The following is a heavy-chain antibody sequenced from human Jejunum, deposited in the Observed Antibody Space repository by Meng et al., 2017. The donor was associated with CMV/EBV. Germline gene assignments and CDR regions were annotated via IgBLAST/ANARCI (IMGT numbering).Heavy chain of an antibody. D-gene: IGHD4-11*01. J-gene: IGHJ4*02. CDR1: GFSLSTSGVV. V-gene: IGHV2-5*01. CDR2: IYWNDDK. Sequence: FSGFSLSTSGVVVGWVRQPPGKALEWLGFIYWNDDKRYSPSLKSRLTITMDTSKNQVVLIMTNMDPVDTATYYCAHRTTVTSVDYWGQGTLVTVSS. CDR3: AHRTTVTSVDY.